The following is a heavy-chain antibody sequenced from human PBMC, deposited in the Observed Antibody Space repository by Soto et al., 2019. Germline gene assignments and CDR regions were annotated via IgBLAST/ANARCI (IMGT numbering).Heavy chain of an antibody. CDR3: ARLPTYYYDSSGKDAFDI. CDR1: GGSISSSNW. V-gene: IGHV4-4*02. D-gene: IGHD3-22*01. CDR2: MDHSGST. J-gene: IGHJ3*02. Sequence: QVQLQESGPGLVKPSGTLSLTCAVSGGSISSSNWWSWVRQRPGKGLEWIGEMDHSGSTNYNPSLKSRVTITVDKSKNQSSLMLSSVTAADTAVYYCARLPTYYYDSSGKDAFDIWGQGTMVTVSS.